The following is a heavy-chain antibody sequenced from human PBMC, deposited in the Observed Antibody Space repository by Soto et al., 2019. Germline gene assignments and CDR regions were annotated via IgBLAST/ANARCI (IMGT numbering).Heavy chain of an antibody. D-gene: IGHD2-21*02. CDR2: IIPIFGTA. CDR1: GGTFSSYA. V-gene: IGHV1-69*01. Sequence: QVQLVQSGAEVKKPGSSVKVSCKASGGTFSSYAISWVRQAPGQGLEWMGGIIPIFGTANYAQKFQGRVTITADESMSTAYMELSSLRSEDTAVYYCAIDFIVVVTASRYYYGMDVWGQGTTVTVSS. CDR3: AIDFIVVVTASRYYYGMDV. J-gene: IGHJ6*02.